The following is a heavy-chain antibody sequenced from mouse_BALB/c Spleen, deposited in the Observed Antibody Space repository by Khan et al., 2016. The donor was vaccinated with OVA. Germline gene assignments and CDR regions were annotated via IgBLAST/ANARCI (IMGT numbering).Heavy chain of an antibody. Sequence: QVQLQQSGAELAKSGASVKMSCKASGYTFTSYWMHWVKQRPGQGLEWIGYINPSTGYTEYNQRFKDKATLTADTSSSTAYMQLSSLTSEESAVYYGANHESSSARVTYWGQGTLVTVSA. CDR1: GYTFTSYW. V-gene: IGHV1-7*01. CDR2: INPSTGYT. J-gene: IGHJ3*01. D-gene: IGHD1-1*01. CDR3: ANHESSSARVTY.